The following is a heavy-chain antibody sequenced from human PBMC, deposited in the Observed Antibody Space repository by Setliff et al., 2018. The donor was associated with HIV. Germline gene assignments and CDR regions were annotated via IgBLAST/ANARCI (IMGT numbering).Heavy chain of an antibody. D-gene: IGHD4-17*01. CDR2: IYYSGNT. J-gene: IGHJ6*03. Sequence: SETLSLTCTVSGGSISSHYWSWIRQPPGKGLEWIGYIYYSGNTNYNPSLKSRVTISVDTSKNQLSLKLTSVTAADTAVYYCARHGDYSYFYYYYMDVWGKGTTVTVSS. CDR3: ARHGDYSYFYYYYMDV. CDR1: GGSISSHY. V-gene: IGHV4-59*08.